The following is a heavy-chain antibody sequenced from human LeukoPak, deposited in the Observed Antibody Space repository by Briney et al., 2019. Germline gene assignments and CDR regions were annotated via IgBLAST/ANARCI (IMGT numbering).Heavy chain of an antibody. V-gene: IGHV3-30*01. CDR2: ISYDGSNK. J-gene: IGHJ4*02. CDR3: ARVPPYYYDSSGYPLDY. CDR1: GFTFSSYA. Sequence: GGSLRLSCAASGFTFSSYAMHRVRQAPGKGLEWVAVISYDGSNKYYADSVKGRFTISRDNSKNTLYLQMNSLRAEDTAVYYCARVPPYYYDSSGYPLDYWGQGTLVTVSS. D-gene: IGHD3-22*01.